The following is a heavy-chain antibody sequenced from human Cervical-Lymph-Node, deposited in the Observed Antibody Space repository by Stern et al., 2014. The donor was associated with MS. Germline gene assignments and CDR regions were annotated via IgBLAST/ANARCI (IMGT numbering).Heavy chain of an antibody. CDR1: GYSFTSYW. V-gene: IGHV5-51*01. D-gene: IGHD2/OR15-2a*01. CDR2: IYPGDSDT. J-gene: IGHJ4*02. CDR3: ARAPPESPRDPNSQFDY. Sequence: VQLVQSGAEVKKPGESLKISCKGSGYSFTSYWIGWVRQMPGKGLEWMGIIYPGDSDTRYSPSFQGQVTISADESISTAYLQWSSLKASDTAMYYCARAPPESPRDPNSQFDYWGQGTLVTVSS.